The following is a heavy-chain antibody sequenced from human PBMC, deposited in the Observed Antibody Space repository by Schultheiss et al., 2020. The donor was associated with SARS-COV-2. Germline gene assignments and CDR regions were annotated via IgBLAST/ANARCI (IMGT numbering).Heavy chain of an antibody. Sequence: SETLSLTCAVYGGSFSGYYWSWIRQPPGKGLEWIGEINHSGSTNYNPSLKSRVTISVDTSKNQFSLKLSSVTAADTAVYYCAGGQGTYYYYGMDVWGQGTTVTVSS. CDR3: AGGQGTYYYYGMDV. CDR1: GGSFSGYY. CDR2: INHSGST. J-gene: IGHJ6*02. D-gene: IGHD1-1*01. V-gene: IGHV4-34*01.